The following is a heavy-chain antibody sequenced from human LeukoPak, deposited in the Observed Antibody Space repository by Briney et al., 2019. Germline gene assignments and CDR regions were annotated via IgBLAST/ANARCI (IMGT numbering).Heavy chain of an antibody. CDR1: GGSFSGYY. V-gene: IGHV3-30*18. CDR3: AKGEYYYDSSGPFPDAFDI. J-gene: IGHJ3*02. Sequence: LSLTCAVYGGSFSGYYWSWIRQAPGKGLEWVAVISYDGSNKYYADSVKGRFTISRDNSKNTLYLQMNSLRAEDTAVYYCAKGEYYYDSSGPFPDAFDIWGQGTMVTVSS. CDR2: ISYDGSNK. D-gene: IGHD3-22*01.